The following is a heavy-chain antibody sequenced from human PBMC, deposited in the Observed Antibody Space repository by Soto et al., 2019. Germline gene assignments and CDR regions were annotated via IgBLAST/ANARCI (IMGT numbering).Heavy chain of an antibody. V-gene: IGHV1-8*01. CDR1: GYTFTSYD. CDR3: ARGMRYIWGSYRYRYWFDP. J-gene: IGHJ5*02. D-gene: IGHD3-16*02. CDR2: MNPNSGNT. Sequence: QVQLVQSGAEVKKPGASVKVSCKASGYTFTSYDINWVRQATGQGLEWMGWMNPNSGNTGYAQKFQGRVTMTRNTSISTAYMELSSLRSEDTAVYYCARGMRYIWGSYRYRYWFDPWGQGTLVTVSS.